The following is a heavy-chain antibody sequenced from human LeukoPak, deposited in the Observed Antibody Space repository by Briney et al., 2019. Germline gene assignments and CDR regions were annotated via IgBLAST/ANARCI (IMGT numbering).Heavy chain of an antibody. D-gene: IGHD6-6*01. CDR3: AKDSKKAARPVQGVYYYYYMDV. CDR2: IWYDGTNK. V-gene: IGHV3-30*02. CDR1: GFTFSSFG. Sequence: GGSLRLSCAASGFTFSSFGMYWVRQAPGKGLEWVAVIWYDGTNKYHADSVKGRFTISRDNSKNTLYLQMNSLRAEDTAVYYCAKDSKKAARPVQGVYYYYYMDVWGKGTTVTVSS. J-gene: IGHJ6*03.